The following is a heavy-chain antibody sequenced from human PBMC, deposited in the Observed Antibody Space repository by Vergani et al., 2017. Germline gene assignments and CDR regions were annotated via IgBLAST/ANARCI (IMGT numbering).Heavy chain of an antibody. V-gene: IGHV4-59*01. D-gene: IGHD4-23*01. CDR3: AREGSFLYGGKGYGMDV. J-gene: IGHJ6*02. CDR2: IYYSGST. Sequence: QVQLQESGPGLVKPSETLSLTCNVPGGPISSYYWSWIRQPPGKGLEWFGYIYYSGSTNYNPSLKSRVTISVDTSKNQLSLKLSSVTAADTAVYYCAREGSFLYGGKGYGMDVWGQGTTVTVSS. CDR1: GGPISSYY.